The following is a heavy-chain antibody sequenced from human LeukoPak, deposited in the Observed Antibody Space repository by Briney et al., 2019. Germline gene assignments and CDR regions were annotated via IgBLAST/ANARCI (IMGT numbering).Heavy chain of an antibody. CDR1: GGTLRSHA. CDR3: ARANCGDDCYSPAGWFDF. D-gene: IGHD2-21*02. V-gene: IGHV1-69*10. J-gene: IGHJ2*01. CDR2: IIPILGAV. Sequence: ASVKVSCTAPGGTLRSHAVSWVRQAPGQGLEWMGGIIPILGAVDYAQKFLGRVMITADISANAVYMELSSLRSEDSGVYYCARANCGDDCYSPAGWFDFWGRGTLVTVSS.